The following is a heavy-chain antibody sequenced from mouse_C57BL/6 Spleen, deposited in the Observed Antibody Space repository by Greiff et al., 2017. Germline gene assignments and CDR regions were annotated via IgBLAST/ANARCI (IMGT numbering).Heavy chain of an antibody. J-gene: IGHJ3*01. CDR3: TRSGSWFAD. Sequence: VQLMESGAELVRPGASVTLSCKASGYTFTDYEMHWVKQTPVYGLEWIGAIDPETGGTAYNQKFKGKAILTADKSSSTAYMELRSLTSEDSAVYYWTRSGSWFADWGQGTLVTVSA. CDR1: GYTFTDYE. CDR2: IDPETGGT. D-gene: IGHD1-3*01. V-gene: IGHV1-15*01.